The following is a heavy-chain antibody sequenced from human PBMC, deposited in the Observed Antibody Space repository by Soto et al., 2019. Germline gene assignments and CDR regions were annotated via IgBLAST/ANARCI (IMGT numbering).Heavy chain of an antibody. CDR3: AREEEGLGSDSPHWFQH. V-gene: IGHV4-61*01. CDR2: IYYSGST. J-gene: IGHJ1*01. Sequence: SETLSLTCTVSGGSVSSGSYYWSWIRQPPGKGLEWIWYIYYSGSTNYNPSLKSRVTISVDTSKNQFSLKLSSVTAADTAVDYCAREEEGLGSDSPHWFQHWGQGTLVTVSS. D-gene: IGHD2-15*01. CDR1: GGSVSSGSYY.